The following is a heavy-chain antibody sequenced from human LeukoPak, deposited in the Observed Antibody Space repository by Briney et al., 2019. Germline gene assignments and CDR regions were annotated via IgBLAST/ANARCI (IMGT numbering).Heavy chain of an antibody. D-gene: IGHD2-21*01. CDR3: ARGSAVVDFDY. J-gene: IGHJ4*02. CDR2: TYYSSTWYS. Sequence: HTLSLTCALCGDILSSNSAVGNWIRQSPARGVEWLGMTYYSSTWYSEYAESVRSRISIQPDTSQNQFSLQLNSVTPEDTAIYYCARGSAVVDFDYWGQGTLVTVSS. V-gene: IGHV6-1*01. CDR1: GDILSSNSAV.